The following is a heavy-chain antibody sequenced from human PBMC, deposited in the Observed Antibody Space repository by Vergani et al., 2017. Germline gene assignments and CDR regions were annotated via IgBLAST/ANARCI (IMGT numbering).Heavy chain of an antibody. CDR3: ASVSRGGRTSCDPDYYYGMDV. D-gene: IGHD2-2*01. Sequence: EVQLVESGGGLVQPGGSLRLSCAASGFTFSSYWMSWVRQAPGKGLEWVANIKQDGSEKYYVDSVKGRFTISRDNAKNSLYLQMNSLRAEDTAVYYCASVSRGGRTSCDPDYYYGMDVWCQGTTVTVSS. V-gene: IGHV3-7*01. CDR1: GFTFSSYW. J-gene: IGHJ6*02. CDR2: IKQDGSEK.